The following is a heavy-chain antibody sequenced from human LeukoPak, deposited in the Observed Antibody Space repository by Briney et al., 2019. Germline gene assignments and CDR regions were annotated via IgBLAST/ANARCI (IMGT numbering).Heavy chain of an antibody. CDR1: GFTFSSYA. Sequence: GGSLRLSCSVSGFTFSSYAMTWVRQAPGKGLEWVSTISGRGDLEFYTESVKGRFTISRDHSKITVHLQMDSLRAEDTAIYYCAREGDFWSGYPIDHYYYMDVWGKGTTVTVTS. D-gene: IGHD3-3*01. V-gene: IGHV3-23*01. CDR3: AREGDFWSGYPIDHYYYMDV. J-gene: IGHJ6*03. CDR2: ISGRGDLE.